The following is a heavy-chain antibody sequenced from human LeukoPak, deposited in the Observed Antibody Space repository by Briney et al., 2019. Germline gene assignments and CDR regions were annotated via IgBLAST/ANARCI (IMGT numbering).Heavy chain of an antibody. V-gene: IGHV3-53*01. CDR3: ARVTSPYYFDF. J-gene: IGHJ4*02. CDR1: GFTVSSNY. D-gene: IGHD1-1*01. CDR2: IYNGGST. Sequence: PGGSLRLSCAASGFTVSSNYMSWVRQAPGKGLEWVSVIYNGGSTYYADSVKGRFTLSRDNSKNTLYLQMNSLRVEDTAVYYCARVTSPYYFDFWGQGTLATVSP.